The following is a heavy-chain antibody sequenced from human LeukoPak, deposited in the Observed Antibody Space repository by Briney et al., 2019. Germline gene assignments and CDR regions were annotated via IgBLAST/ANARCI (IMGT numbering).Heavy chain of an antibody. V-gene: IGHV3-74*01. CDR2: INTDGSGT. J-gene: IGHJ4*01. D-gene: IGHD3-9*01. CDR1: GFTVSSNY. CDR3: ARDFDWLLYDY. Sequence: PGGSLRLSCAASGFTVSSNYMSRVRQAPGKGLVWVSRINTDGSGTSSADSVRGRFTVSRDDAMDTLYLQMNSLRAEDTAVYYCARDFDWLLYDYWGHGTLVTVSS.